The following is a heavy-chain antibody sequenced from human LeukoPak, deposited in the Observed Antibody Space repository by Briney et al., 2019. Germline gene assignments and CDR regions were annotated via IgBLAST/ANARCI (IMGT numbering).Heavy chain of an antibody. V-gene: IGHV3-23*01. D-gene: IGHD4-17*01. CDR1: GFTFSSFG. J-gene: IGHJ4*02. Sequence: GGSLRLSCAASGFTFSSFGISWVRQAPGKGLEWVSTISGRDANTYYADSAEGRFTISRDNSKNTLYLQMNSPRDEDTAVYYCARRSDYGSDGNYFDYWGQGTPVTVSS. CDR2: ISGRDANT. CDR3: ARRSDYGSDGNYFDY.